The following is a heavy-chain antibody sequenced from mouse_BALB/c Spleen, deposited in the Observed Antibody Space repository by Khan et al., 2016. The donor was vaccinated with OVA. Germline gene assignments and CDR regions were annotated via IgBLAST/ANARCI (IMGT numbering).Heavy chain of an antibody. CDR1: GFTFSNYW. V-gene: IGHV6-6*02. Sequence: EVKLEESGGGLVQPGGSMKLSCVASGFTFSNYWMNWVRQSPEKGFEWVAEIRLKSNIYATHYAASVRGMFTISRDDSISSVYLPMNTLGAEDTASDYGARGGDGYFDVWGAGTTVTVSS. J-gene: IGHJ1*01. CDR2: IRLKSNIYAT. CDR3: ARGGDGYFDV. D-gene: IGHD3-3*01.